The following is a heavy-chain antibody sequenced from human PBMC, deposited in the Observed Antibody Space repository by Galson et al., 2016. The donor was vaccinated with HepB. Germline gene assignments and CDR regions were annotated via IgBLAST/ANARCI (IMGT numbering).Heavy chain of an antibody. CDR2: ISGSGSNT. CDR3: TFESTQSSMAGNY. D-gene: IGHD6-19*01. V-gene: IGHV3-23*01. J-gene: IGHJ4*02. CDR1: EFTFSTYA. Sequence: SLRLSCAASEFTFSTYAIHWVRQAPGKGLEWVSAISGSGSNTYYADSVKGRFAISRDNSKNTLYLQMNSLRAEDAAVYYCTFESTQSSMAGNYWGQGTLVTVSS.